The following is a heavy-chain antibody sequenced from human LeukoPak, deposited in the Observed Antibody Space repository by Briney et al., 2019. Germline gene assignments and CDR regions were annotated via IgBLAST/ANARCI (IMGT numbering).Heavy chain of an antibody. CDR1: GGTFSSYA. V-gene: IGHV1-2*02. Sequence: GASVKVSCKASGGTFSSYAISWVRQAPGQGLERMGWINPNSGGTNYAQKFQGRVTMTRDTSISTAYMELSRLRSNDTAVYYCARGEGRGAVAGGDYWGQGTLVTVSS. D-gene: IGHD6-19*01. J-gene: IGHJ4*02. CDR3: ARGEGRGAVAGGDY. CDR2: INPNSGGT.